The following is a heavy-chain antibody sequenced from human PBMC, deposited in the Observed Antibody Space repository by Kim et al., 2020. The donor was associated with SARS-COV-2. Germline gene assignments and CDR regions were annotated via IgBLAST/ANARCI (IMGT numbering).Heavy chain of an antibody. CDR3: ARGYSSSWPDDY. D-gene: IGHD6-13*01. CDR2: IYSGGST. CDR1: GFTVSSNY. Sequence: GGSLRLSCAASGFTVSSNYMSWVRQAPGKGLEWVSVIYSGGSTYYADSVKGRFTISRDNSKNTVYLQMNSLRAEDTAVYYCARGYSSSWPDDYWGQGTLVTVSS. V-gene: IGHV3-53*01. J-gene: IGHJ4*02.